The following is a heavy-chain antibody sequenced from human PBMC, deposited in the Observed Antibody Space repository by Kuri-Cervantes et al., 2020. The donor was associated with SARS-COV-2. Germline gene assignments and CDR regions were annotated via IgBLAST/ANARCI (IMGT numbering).Heavy chain of an antibody. CDR2: IYSGGST. Sequence: GGSLRLSCAASGFTFSSYAMSWVRQAPGKGLEWVSVIYSGGSTYYADSVKGRFTISRDNSKNTLYLQMNSLRAEDTAVYYCARVVGIRGYFDYWGQGTLVTVSS. V-gene: IGHV3-53*01. CDR1: GFTFSSYA. J-gene: IGHJ4*02. D-gene: IGHD3-10*01. CDR3: ARVVGIRGYFDY.